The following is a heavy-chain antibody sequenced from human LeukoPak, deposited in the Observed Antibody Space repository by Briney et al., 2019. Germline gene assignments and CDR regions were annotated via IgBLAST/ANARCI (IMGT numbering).Heavy chain of an antibody. CDR1: GITFSNYA. V-gene: IGHV3-20*04. Sequence: GGSLRLSCAASGITFSNYAMSWVRQAPGKGLEWVSGINWNGGSTGYADSVKGRFTISRDNAKNSLYLQMNSLSAEDTALYYCARDPSSVALYYFDYWGQGTLVTVSS. CDR2: INWNGGST. J-gene: IGHJ4*02. CDR3: ARDPSSVALYYFDY.